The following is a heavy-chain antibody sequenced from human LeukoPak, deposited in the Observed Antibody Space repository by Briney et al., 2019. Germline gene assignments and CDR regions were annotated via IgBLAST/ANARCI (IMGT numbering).Heavy chain of an antibody. V-gene: IGHV3-9*01. CDR1: GFTFDDYA. J-gene: IGHJ4*02. CDR2: ISWSSGRI. CDR3: TKDLRYDSSGGWDY. D-gene: IGHD3-22*01. Sequence: SGGPLRLSCAASGFTFDDYAMHWVRQAPGKGLEWVSGISWSSGRIDYADSMKGRFTISRDNAKKSLYLQMNSLRAEDTALYYCTKDLRYDSSGGWDYCGQGTLVTVSS.